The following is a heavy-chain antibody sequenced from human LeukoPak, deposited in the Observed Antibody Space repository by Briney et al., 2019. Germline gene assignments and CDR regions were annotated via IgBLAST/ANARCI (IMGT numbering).Heavy chain of an antibody. CDR2: ISSSSSYI. J-gene: IGHJ4*02. Sequence: GGSLRLSCAASGFTFSSYSMNWVRQAPGKGLEWVSSISSSSSYIYYTGSVKGQFTISRDNAKNSLYLQMNSLRAEDTAVYYCARGQGKYSSSSVDYWGQGTLVTVSS. D-gene: IGHD6-6*01. CDR3: ARGQGKYSSSSVDY. V-gene: IGHV3-21*01. CDR1: GFTFSSYS.